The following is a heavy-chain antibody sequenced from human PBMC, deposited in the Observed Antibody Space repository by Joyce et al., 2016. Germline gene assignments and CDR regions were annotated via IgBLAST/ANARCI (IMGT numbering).Heavy chain of an antibody. D-gene: IGHD4-17*01. V-gene: IGHV1-46*01. Sequence: QVQLVQSGAEMKRRGASVKVSCKTSGYIFTRFYMHWVRQAPGQGLEWMGIINPSGGSPTYAPKFRDRVTMTRDTSTTTVYLEMSSLRPEDTAVYYCARQMHDFGDYEAFDPWGQGTL. CDR1: GYIFTRFY. J-gene: IGHJ5*02. CDR3: ARQMHDFGDYEAFDP. CDR2: INPSGGSP.